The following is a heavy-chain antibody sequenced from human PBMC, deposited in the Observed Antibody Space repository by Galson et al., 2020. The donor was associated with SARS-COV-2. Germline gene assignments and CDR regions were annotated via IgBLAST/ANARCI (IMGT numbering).Heavy chain of an antibody. CDR2: IWYDGSNT. CDR1: GFTFSSYG. D-gene: IGHD6-13*01. Sequence: GGSLRLSCAASGFTFSSYGMHWVRQAPGKGLEWVAVIWYDGSNTYYADSVKGRFTISRDNSKDTLYLQMNSLRAEDTAVYYCAKGPWYSSSWYSFGFDDWGQGTLVAVSS. CDR3: AKGPWYSSSWYSFGFDD. J-gene: IGHJ4*02. V-gene: IGHV3-33*06.